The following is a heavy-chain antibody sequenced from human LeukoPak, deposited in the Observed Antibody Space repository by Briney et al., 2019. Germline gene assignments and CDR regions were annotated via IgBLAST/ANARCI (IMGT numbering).Heavy chain of an antibody. V-gene: IGHV1-69*06. J-gene: IGHJ4*02. Sequence: ASVKVSCKASGGTFSSYAISWVRQAPGQGLEWMGGITPIFGTANYAQKFQGRVTITADKSTSTAYMELSSLRSEDTAVYYCARTYIAVASSGYFDYWGQGTLVTVSS. CDR3: ARTYIAVASSGYFDY. D-gene: IGHD6-19*01. CDR2: ITPIFGTA. CDR1: GGTFSSYA.